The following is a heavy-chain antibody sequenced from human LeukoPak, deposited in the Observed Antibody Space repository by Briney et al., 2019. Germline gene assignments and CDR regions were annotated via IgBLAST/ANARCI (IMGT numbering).Heavy chain of an antibody. CDR2: ISYDGSNK. J-gene: IGHJ4*02. Sequence: GGSLRLSCAASGFTFSSYGMHWVRQAPGKGLEWVAVISYDGSNKYYADSVKGRFTISRDNSKNTLYLQMNSLRAEDTAVYYCAKEWSGGYWGQGTLVTVSS. V-gene: IGHV3-30*18. D-gene: IGHD2-15*01. CDR3: AKEWSGGY. CDR1: GFTFSSYG.